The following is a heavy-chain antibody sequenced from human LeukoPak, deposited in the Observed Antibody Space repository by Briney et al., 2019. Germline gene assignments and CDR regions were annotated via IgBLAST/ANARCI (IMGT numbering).Heavy chain of an antibody. CDR1: GGSISSGSYY. Sequence: SETLSLSCTVSGGSISSGSYYWSWIRQPAGKGLEWIGRIYTSGSTNYNPSLKSRVTISVDTSKNQFSLKLSSVTAADTAVYYCASERHDYSNYEGHDYWGQGTLVTVSS. J-gene: IGHJ4*02. D-gene: IGHD4-11*01. CDR3: ASERHDYSNYEGHDY. V-gene: IGHV4-61*02. CDR2: IYTSGST.